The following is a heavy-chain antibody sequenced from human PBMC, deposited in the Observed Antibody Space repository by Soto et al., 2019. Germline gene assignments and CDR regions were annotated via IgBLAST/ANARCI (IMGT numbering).Heavy chain of an antibody. CDR3: AKLDKFDFWSYSSLKWFAP. V-gene: IGHV3-23*01. J-gene: IGHJ5*02. Sequence: EVQLLESGGGLVQPGGSLRLSCAASGFTFSSYAMSWVRQAPGKGLEWVSAISASGGSTYYADSVKGRFTISRDHSKNTLYLQMNCLRADVTVVYYCAKLDKFDFWSYSSLKWFAPWSLGTLVTVS. CDR2: ISASGGST. CDR1: GFTFSSYA. D-gene: IGHD3-3*01.